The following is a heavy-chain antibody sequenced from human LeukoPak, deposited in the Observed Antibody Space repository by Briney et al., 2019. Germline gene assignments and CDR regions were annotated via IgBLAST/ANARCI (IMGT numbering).Heavy chain of an antibody. CDR2: IKSKTDGGTT. D-gene: IGHD5-24*01. V-gene: IGHV3-15*01. CDR3: TTAAGYNSFKD. Sequence: GGSLRLSCAASGFTFSNAWMSWVRQAPGKGLEWVGRIKSKTDGGTTDYAAPVKGRFTISRDDSKNTLYLQMNSLKTEDTAVYYRTTAAGYNSFKDWGQGTLVTVSS. CDR1: GFTFSNAW. J-gene: IGHJ4*02.